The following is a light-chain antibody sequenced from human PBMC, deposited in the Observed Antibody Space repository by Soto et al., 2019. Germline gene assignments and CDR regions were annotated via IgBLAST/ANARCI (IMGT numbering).Light chain of an antibody. CDR3: LQHNSYPRT. CDR1: QAITND. V-gene: IGKV1-17*01. J-gene: IGKJ1*01. CDR2: AAS. Sequence: DIQMTQSPSSLSASVGDRVTITCRASQAITNDLSWYQQKPGEPPKRLIYAASTLHSGVPSRFSGSGSGTEFTLTISRLQPEDFATYVCLQHNSYPRTFGQGTKVEIK.